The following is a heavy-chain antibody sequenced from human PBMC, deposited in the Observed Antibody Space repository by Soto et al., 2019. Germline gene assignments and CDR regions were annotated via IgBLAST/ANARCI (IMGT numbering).Heavy chain of an antibody. D-gene: IGHD3-22*01. Sequence: QVQLVQSGAEVKKPGSSVKVSCKASGGTFSSYAISWVRQAPGQGLEWMGGIIPIFGTANYAQKFQGRVTITADESTSTAYTELSSLRSEDTAVYYCARRPPSHHYDRYAFDIWGQGTMVTVSS. CDR3: ARRPPSHHYDRYAFDI. V-gene: IGHV1-69*01. CDR2: IIPIFGTA. CDR1: GGTFSSYA. J-gene: IGHJ3*02.